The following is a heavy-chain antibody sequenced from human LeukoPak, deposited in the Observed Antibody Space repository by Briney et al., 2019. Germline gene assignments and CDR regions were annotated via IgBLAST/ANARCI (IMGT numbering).Heavy chain of an antibody. J-gene: IGHJ5*02. V-gene: IGHV1-46*01. CDR3: ARASVPAAPIDP. CDR2: INPSGGST. D-gene: IGHD2-2*01. CDR1: GYTFTSYY. Sequence: GASVKVSCKASGYTFTSYYMHWVRQAPGQGLEWMGIINPSGGSTSYAQKFQGRVTMTRDTSTSTVYMELSSLGSEDTAVYYCARASVPAAPIDPWGQGTLVTVSS.